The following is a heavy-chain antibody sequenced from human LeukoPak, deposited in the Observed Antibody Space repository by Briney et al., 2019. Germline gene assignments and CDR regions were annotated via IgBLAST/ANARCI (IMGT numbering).Heavy chain of an antibody. CDR1: GFSFSSYA. Sequence: PGGSLRLSCAASGFSFSSYAMHWVRQAPGKGLEWVTIISYDATNKYYADSVKGRFTISRDNSKNTLYLQMNSLRAEDTAVYYCAKDSSGWSSETAGLDYWGQGTLVTVSS. CDR3: AKDSSGWSSETAGLDY. J-gene: IGHJ4*02. D-gene: IGHD6-19*01. CDR2: ISYDATNK. V-gene: IGHV3-30*18.